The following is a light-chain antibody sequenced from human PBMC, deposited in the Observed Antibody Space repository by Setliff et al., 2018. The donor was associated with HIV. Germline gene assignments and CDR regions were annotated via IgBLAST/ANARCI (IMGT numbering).Light chain of an antibody. CDR2: WAS. CDR3: QQYFSTPWT. J-gene: IGKJ1*01. V-gene: IGKV4-1*01. CDR1: QSVFYSSNNRNY. Sequence: DIVMTQSPDSLTVSLGERATINCKSSQSVFYSSNNRNYLAWYQQKPGQSPKLLIYWASTRESGVPDRFSGGGSETDFTLTISSLQAEDVAVYYCQQYFSTPWTFGQGTQVDIK.